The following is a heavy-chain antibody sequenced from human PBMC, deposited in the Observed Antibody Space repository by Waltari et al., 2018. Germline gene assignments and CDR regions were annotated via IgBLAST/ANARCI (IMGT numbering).Heavy chain of an antibody. J-gene: IGHJ4*02. CDR2: IIPILGIA. CDR3: ARVVYSSGWYHLDY. CDR1: GGTFSTYA. Sequence: QVQLVQSGAEVKKPGSSVKVSCKASGGTFSTYAISWVRQAPGQGLEWMGGIIPILGIANYTQKFQGRVTITADKSTGTACMELSSLRSEDTAVYYCARVVYSSGWYHLDYWGQGTLVTVSS. D-gene: IGHD6-19*01. V-gene: IGHV1-69*10.